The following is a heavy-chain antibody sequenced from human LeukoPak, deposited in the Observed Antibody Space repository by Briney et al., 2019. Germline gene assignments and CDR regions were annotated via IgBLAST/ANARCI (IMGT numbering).Heavy chain of an antibody. D-gene: IGHD3-3*01. CDR2: IYYSGST. Sequence: SETLSLTCTVSGGSVSSGSYYWSWIRQPPGKGLEWIGYIYYSGSTNYNPSLKSRVTISVDTSKNQFSLKLSSVTAADTAVYYCARDSPGLLWGGYFDYWGQGTLVTVSS. J-gene: IGHJ4*02. V-gene: IGHV4-61*01. CDR1: GGSVSSGSYY. CDR3: ARDSPGLLWGGYFDY.